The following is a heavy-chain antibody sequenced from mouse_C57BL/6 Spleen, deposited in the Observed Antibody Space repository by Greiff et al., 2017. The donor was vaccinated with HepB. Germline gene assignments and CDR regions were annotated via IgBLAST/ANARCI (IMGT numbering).Heavy chain of an antibody. J-gene: IGHJ1*03. V-gene: IGHV14-2*01. CDR2: IDPEDGET. CDR1: GFNIKDYY. Sequence: VQLQQSGAELVKPGASVKLSCTASGFNIKDYYMHWVKQRTEQGLEWIGRIDPEDGETKYAPKFQGKATITADTSSNTAYLQLSSLTSEDTAVDYGARYYGRSYWYFDVWGTGTTVTVSS. D-gene: IGHD1-1*01. CDR3: ARYYGRSYWYFDV.